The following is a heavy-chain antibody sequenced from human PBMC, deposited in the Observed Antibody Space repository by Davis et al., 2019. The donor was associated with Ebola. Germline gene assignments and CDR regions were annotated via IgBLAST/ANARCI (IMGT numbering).Heavy chain of an antibody. CDR2: IYSGGST. CDR3: ARDLDSNTWHGMGAFDI. V-gene: IGHV3-66*01. CDR1: GFTVSSNY. J-gene: IGHJ3*02. Sequence: GESLKISCAASGFTVSSNYMSWVRQAPGKGLEWVSVIYSGGSTYYADSVKGRFTIPRDNSKNTLYLQMNSLRAEDTAVYYCARDLDSNTWHGMGAFDIWGQGTMVTVSS. D-gene: IGHD2-2*03.